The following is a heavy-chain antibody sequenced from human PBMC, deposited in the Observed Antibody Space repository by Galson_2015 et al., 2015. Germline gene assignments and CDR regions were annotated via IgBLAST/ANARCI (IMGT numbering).Heavy chain of an antibody. CDR1: GGPFSGYY. J-gene: IGHJ5*02. V-gene: IGHV4-34*01. CDR3: ARRGRITIFGVVTSNWFDP. CDR2: INHSGST. Sequence: ETLSLTCAVYGGPFSGYYWSWIRQPPGKGLEWIGEINHSGSTNYNPSLKSRVTISVDTSKNQFSLKLSSVTAADTAVYYCARRGRITIFGVVTSNWFDPWGQGTLVTVSS. D-gene: IGHD3-3*01.